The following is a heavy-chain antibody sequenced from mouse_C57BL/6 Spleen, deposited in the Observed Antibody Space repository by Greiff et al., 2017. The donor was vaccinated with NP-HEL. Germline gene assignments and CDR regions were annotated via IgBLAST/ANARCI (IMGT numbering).Heavy chain of an antibody. V-gene: IGHV1-81*01. CDR1: GYTFTSYG. J-gene: IGHJ4*01. CDR2: IYPSSGNT. Sequence: QVQLKQSGAELVRPGASVKLSCKASGYTFTSYGISWVKQRPGQGLEWIGEIYPSSGNTYYNEKFKGQATLTADKSSSTAYMELLSLTSDDSAVYFCTDLSAISTTEAMDYWGQGTSVTVSS. CDR3: TDLSAISTTEAMDY. D-gene: IGHD2-4*01.